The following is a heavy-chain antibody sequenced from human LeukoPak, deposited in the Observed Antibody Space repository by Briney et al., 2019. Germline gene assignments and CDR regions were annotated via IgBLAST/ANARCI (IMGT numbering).Heavy chain of an antibody. CDR2: INPKSGGT. V-gene: IGHV1-2*02. Sequence: ASVKVSCKAAGYPFTGYYMHWVRQAPGQGLEWMGWINPKSGGTNYAQKFQGRVTMTRDTSISTAYMELSRLRSYDTAVYYCARVPRWIQLWDYWGQGTLVNVSS. D-gene: IGHD5-18*01. CDR1: GYPFTGYY. J-gene: IGHJ4*02. CDR3: ARVPRWIQLWDY.